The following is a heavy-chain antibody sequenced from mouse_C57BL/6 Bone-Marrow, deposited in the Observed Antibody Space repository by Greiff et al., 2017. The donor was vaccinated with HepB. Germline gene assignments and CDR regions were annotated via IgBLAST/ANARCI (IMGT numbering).Heavy chain of an antibody. Sequence: VKLMESGPGLVQPSQSLSITCTVSGFSLTSYGVHWVRQSPGKGLEWLGVIWRGGNTDYNAAFMSRLCITKDNSKSQVFLKMNRLQADDTAIYYSGKSSPDPVAYGGQGTLVTVSA. CDR1: GFSLTSYG. CDR2: IWRGGNT. CDR3: GKSSPDPVAY. J-gene: IGHJ3*01. V-gene: IGHV2-5*01.